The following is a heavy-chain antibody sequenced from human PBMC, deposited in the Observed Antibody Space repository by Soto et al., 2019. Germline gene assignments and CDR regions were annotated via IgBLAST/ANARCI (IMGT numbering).Heavy chain of an antibody. CDR3: AGARSYDFWSGYYGWFDP. J-gene: IGHJ5*02. V-gene: IGHV1-69*02. CDR1: GGTXSSYT. Sequence: SVKVSCKASGGTXSSYTISWVRQAPGQGLEWMGRIIPILGIANYAQKFQGRVTITADKSTSTAYMELSSLRSEDTAVYYCAGARSYDFWSGYYGWFDPWGQGTLVTVSS. CDR2: IIPILGIA. D-gene: IGHD3-3*01.